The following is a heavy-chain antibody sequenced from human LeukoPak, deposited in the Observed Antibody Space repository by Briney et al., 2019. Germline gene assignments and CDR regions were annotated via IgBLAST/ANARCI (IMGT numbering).Heavy chain of an antibody. D-gene: IGHD3-10*01. V-gene: IGHV4-4*08. CDR1: GGSITSYY. CDR2: IYTSGST. J-gene: IGHJ3*02. Sequence: SETLSLTCTVSGGSITSYYWSWIRQPPGKGLEWIGRIYTSGSTNYNPSLKSRVTISVDTSKNQFSLKLSSVTAADTAVYYCARDPVLLWFGESFDAFDIWGQGTMVTVSS. CDR3: ARDPVLLWFGESFDAFDI.